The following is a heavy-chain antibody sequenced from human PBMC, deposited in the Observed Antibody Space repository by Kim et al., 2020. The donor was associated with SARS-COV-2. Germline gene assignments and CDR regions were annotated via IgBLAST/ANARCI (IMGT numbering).Heavy chain of an antibody. V-gene: IGHV3-30*04. Sequence: GGSLRLSCAASGFTFSSYAMHWVRQAPGKGLEWVAVTSYDGSNKYYADSVKGRFTISRDNSKNTLYLQMNSLRAEDTAVYYCAREDCSSTSCYEGGYYYYYGMDVWGQGTTVTVSS. D-gene: IGHD2-2*01. CDR3: AREDCSSTSCYEGGYYYYYGMDV. J-gene: IGHJ6*02. CDR1: GFTFSSYA. CDR2: TSYDGSNK.